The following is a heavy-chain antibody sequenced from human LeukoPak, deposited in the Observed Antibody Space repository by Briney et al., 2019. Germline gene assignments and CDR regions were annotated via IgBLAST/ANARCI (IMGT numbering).Heavy chain of an antibody. Sequence: GGSLRLSCAASGFTFSSYGMHWVRQAPGKGLEWVAVIWYDGSNKYYADSVKGRFTISRDNSKNTLYLQMNSLRAEDTAVYYCARDGRGYCSGGSCSSYYFDYWGQGTLVTVS. CDR1: GFTFSSYG. D-gene: IGHD2-15*01. J-gene: IGHJ4*02. CDR2: IWYDGSNK. V-gene: IGHV3-33*01. CDR3: ARDGRGYCSGGSCSSYYFDY.